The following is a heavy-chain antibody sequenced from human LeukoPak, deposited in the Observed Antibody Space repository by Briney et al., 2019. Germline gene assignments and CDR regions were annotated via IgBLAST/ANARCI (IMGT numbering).Heavy chain of an antibody. CDR2: IWYDGGNK. Sequence: PGRSLRLSCAASGFTFNSYGMHWVRQAPGKGLEWVAAIWYDGGNKYYADSVKGRFAISRDNSKNTLDLQMNSLRAEDTAEYYCARGRRSTGDISWYFDSWGQGTLVNVSS. J-gene: IGHJ4*02. CDR3: ARGRRSTGDISWYFDS. CDR1: GFTFNSYG. D-gene: IGHD1-26*01. V-gene: IGHV3-33*01.